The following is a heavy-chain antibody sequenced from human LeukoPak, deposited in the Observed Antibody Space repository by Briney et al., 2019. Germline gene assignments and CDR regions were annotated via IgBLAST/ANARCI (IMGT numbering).Heavy chain of an antibody. V-gene: IGHV3-23*01. CDR1: GFTFSSYA. CDR3: AKGVGYYDSSGYPYYFDY. CDR2: ISGSGGST. D-gene: IGHD3-22*01. Sequence: GGSLRLSCAASGFTFSSYAMGWVRQAPGKGLEWVSAISGSGGSTYYADSVKGRFTISRDNSKNTLYLQMNSLRAEDTAVYYCAKGVGYYDSSGYPYYFDYWGQGTLVTVSS. J-gene: IGHJ4*02.